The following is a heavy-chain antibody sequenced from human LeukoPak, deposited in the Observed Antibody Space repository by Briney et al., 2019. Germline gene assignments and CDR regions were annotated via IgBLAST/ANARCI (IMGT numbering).Heavy chain of an antibody. CDR3: ARRRIAARNFDY. CDR1: GGSFSGYY. CDR2: INHSGST. J-gene: IGHJ4*02. D-gene: IGHD6-6*01. Sequence: PSETLSLTCAVYGGSFSGYYWSWFRQPPGKGLEWIGEINHSGSTNYNPSLKGRVTISVDTSKNQFSLKLSSVTAADTAVYYCARRRIAARNFDYWGQGTLVTVSS. V-gene: IGHV4-34*01.